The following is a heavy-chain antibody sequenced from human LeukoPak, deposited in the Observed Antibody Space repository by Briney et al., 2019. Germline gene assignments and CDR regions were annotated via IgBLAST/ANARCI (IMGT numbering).Heavy chain of an antibody. J-gene: IGHJ6*02. CDR2: LNGDGTNI. CDR3: AKFWLGVVPDFYYGMDV. CDR1: GFTFSNYW. Sequence: GGSLRLSCVASGFTFSNYWMQWVRQVPGKGLVWVSRLNGDGTNIIYADSVKGRFTISRDNSKNTLYLQMNSLRAEDTAVYYCAKFWLGVVPDFYYGMDVWGQGTTVTVSS. D-gene: IGHD3-3*01. V-gene: IGHV3-74*01.